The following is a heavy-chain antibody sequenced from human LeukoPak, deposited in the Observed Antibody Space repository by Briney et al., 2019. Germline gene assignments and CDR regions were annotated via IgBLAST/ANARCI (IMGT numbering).Heavy chain of an antibody. D-gene: IGHD5-12*01. V-gene: IGHV4-30-2*01. J-gene: IGHJ4*02. Sequence: PSETLSLTCTVSGGSISSGGYYWSWIRQPPGKGLEWIGYIYHSGSTYYNPSLKSRVTISVDRSKNQFSLKLSSVTAADTAVYYCARDGWLRRGYWGQGTLVTVSS. CDR1: GGSISSGGYY. CDR2: IYHSGST. CDR3: ARDGWLRRGY.